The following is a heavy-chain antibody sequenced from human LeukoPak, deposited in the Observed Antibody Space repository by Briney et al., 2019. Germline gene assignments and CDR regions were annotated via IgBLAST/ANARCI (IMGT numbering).Heavy chain of an antibody. CDR1: GGSFSGYY. V-gene: IGHV4-34*01. CDR2: INHSRST. J-gene: IGHJ5*02. D-gene: IGHD2-2*02. Sequence: PSETLSLTCAVYGGSFSGYYWSSIRQPPGKGLEWNGEINHSRSTNYNPSLKSRVTISVDTYKNRFSLKLSCVAAADTAVYYCARGYRYCSSTSCYTGEALVGIDPWREGRLVTVS. CDR3: ARGYRYCSSTSCYTGEALVGIDP.